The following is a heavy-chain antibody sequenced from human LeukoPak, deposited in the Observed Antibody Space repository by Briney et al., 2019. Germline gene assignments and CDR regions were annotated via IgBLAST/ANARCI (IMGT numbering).Heavy chain of an antibody. V-gene: IGHV3-21*01. D-gene: IGHD3-10*01. CDR2: ISSSSSYI. Sequence: GGSLRLSCAASGFTFSSYRMNWVRQAPGKGLEWVSSISSSSSYIYYADSVKGRFTISRDNAKNSLYLQMNSPRAEDTAVYYCASSPDYYGSGSYIWGQGTLATVSS. CDR3: ASSPDYYGSGSYI. CDR1: GFTFSSYR. J-gene: IGHJ4*02.